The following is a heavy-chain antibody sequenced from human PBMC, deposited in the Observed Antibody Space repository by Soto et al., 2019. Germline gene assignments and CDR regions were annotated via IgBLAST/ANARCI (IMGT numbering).Heavy chain of an antibody. V-gene: IGHV4-59*01. CDR1: GGSISSYY. J-gene: IGHJ6*02. CDR2: IYYSGST. CDR3: ARGYCSGGSCYPRVEV. D-gene: IGHD2-15*01. Sequence: SETLSLTCTVSGGSISSYYWSWIRQPPGKGLEWIGYIYYSGSTNYNPSLKSRVTISVDTSKNQFSLKLSSVTAADTAVYYCARGYCSGGSCYPRVEVWGQGTTVTVSS.